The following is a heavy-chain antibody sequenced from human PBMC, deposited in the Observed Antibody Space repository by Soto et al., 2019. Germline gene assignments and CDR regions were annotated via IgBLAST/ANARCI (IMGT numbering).Heavy chain of an antibody. CDR3: EHSLTHYDNCGHYTYSYFDL. D-gene: IGHD3-22*01. CDR2: IYWDDDK. V-gene: IGHV2-5*02. CDR1: GFSLETSGMG. Sequence: QITLKESGPTLVKPTQTLTMTCTFSGFSLETSGMGMSWIRQPPGKALEWLALIYWDDDKRESPSLKYRLTINKDTSKHEVVLTLPNVHPQDTVTYYYEHSLTHYDNCGHYTYSYFDLWGRGTLVTVCS. J-gene: IGHJ2*01.